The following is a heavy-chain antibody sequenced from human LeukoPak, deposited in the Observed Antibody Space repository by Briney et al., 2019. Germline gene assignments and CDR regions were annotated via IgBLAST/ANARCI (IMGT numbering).Heavy chain of an antibody. CDR3: ARGSGSYWWFDS. CDR1: GYTFTGYY. D-gene: IGHD1-26*01. Sequence: ASVKVSCKASGYTFTGYYMHWVRQAPGQGLEWMGWINPNSGGINYAQKFQGRVSMTRDTSISTAYMELSRLRSDDTAVYYCARGSGSYWWFDSWGQGTLVTVSS. J-gene: IGHJ5*01. V-gene: IGHV1-2*02. CDR2: INPNSGGI.